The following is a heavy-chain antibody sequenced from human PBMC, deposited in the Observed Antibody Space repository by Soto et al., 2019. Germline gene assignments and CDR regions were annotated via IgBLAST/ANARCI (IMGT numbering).Heavy chain of an antibody. CDR3: ARSWVTGKGGMDV. J-gene: IGHJ6*02. Sequence: QVQLVQSGGEVKKPGASVKVSCKASGYTFTSYGFSWVRQAPGQGLEWMGWINGYTGNTHYAQKFQGRVTMTIDTSTSTAYMELGTLISDDTAVYYCARSWVTGKGGMDVWGQGTTVTVSS. CDR2: INGYTGNT. D-gene: IGHD3-16*01. CDR1: GYTFTSYG. V-gene: IGHV1-18*01.